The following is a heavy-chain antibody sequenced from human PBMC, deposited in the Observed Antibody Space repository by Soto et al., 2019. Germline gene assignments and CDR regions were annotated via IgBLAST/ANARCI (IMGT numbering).Heavy chain of an antibody. CDR3: AGLGYYDILTGYSPHYYYYGMDV. CDR1: GYTFTSYD. V-gene: IGHV1-8*01. J-gene: IGHJ6*02. D-gene: IGHD3-9*01. CDR2: MNPNSGNT. Sequence: ASVKVSCKASGYTFTSYDINWVRQATGQGLEWMGWMNPNSGNTGYAQKFQGRVTMTRNTSISTAYMELSSLRSEDTAVYYCAGLGYYDILTGYSPHYYYYGMDVWGQGTTVTVSS.